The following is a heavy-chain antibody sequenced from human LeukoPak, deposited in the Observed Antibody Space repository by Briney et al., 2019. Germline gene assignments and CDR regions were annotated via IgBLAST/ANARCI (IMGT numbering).Heavy chain of an antibody. CDR2: ISPDGSRT. CDR3: ARGGGLDV. D-gene: IGHD3-16*01. Sequence: GGSLRLSCAASGFTLSNHWMHWVRQTPEKGLVWVSNISPDGSRTDYADSVKGRFTTSRDNAENTLYLQMSNLRAEDTAVYFCARGGGLDVWGQGATVTVSS. J-gene: IGHJ6*02. CDR1: GFTLSNHW. V-gene: IGHV3-74*01.